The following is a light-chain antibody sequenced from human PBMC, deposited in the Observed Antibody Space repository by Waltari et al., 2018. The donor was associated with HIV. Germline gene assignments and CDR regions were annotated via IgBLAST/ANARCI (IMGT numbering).Light chain of an antibody. CDR2: AAS. CDR1: QGIRND. CDR3: LQYNFYPRT. Sequence: DMQMIQSPSSLSASIGDRVTITCRASQGIRNDLGWYQQKPGKAPKRLIYAASSLQSGVSSRFSGSGSGTGFTLTIISLQPEDIATYYCLQYNFYPRTFGQGTNVEIK. V-gene: IGKV1-17*01. J-gene: IGKJ1*01.